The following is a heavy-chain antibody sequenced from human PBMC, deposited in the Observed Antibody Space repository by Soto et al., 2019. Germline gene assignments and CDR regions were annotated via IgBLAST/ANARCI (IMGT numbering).Heavy chain of an antibody. CDR1: GFRFSNFG. J-gene: IGHJ6*02. CDR2: ISVDGSNE. CDR3: AKDTNKYDNNWPAYYGLDV. Sequence: GGSLRLSCAASGFRFSNFGMNWVRQAPGKGLEWVAFISVDGSNEHYVDSVKGRFIISRDNSKNTVSLQMNSLKAEDTAVYYCAKDTNKYDNNWPAYYGLDVWGQGTTVTVSS. D-gene: IGHD1-1*01. V-gene: IGHV3-30*18.